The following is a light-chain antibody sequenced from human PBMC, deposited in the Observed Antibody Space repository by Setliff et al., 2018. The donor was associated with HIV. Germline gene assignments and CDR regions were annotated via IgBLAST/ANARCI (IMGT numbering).Light chain of an antibody. CDR3: CSYAGSSTYV. CDR1: SRDVGGHNY. V-gene: IGLV2-14*03. J-gene: IGLJ1*01. Sequence: QPALTQPASVSGSLGQSITMSCTGTSRDVGGHNYVSWYQQHPGKAPKLMIYDVSNRPSGVSNRFSGSKSGNTASLTISGLQAEDEADYYCCSYAGSSTYVFGTGTKVTVL. CDR2: DVS.